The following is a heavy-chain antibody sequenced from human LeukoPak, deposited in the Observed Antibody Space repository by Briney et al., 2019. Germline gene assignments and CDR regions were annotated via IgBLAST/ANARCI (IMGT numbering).Heavy chain of an antibody. CDR2: IYYSGST. Sequence: SSETLSLTCTVSGGSISSSSYYWGWIRQPPGKGLEWIGSIYYSGSTYYNPSLKSRVTISVDTSKNQFSLRLSSVTAADTAVYYCARWDGDYWAFDYWGQGTLVTVSS. J-gene: IGHJ4*02. CDR3: ARWDGDYWAFDY. CDR1: GGSISSSSYY. D-gene: IGHD4-17*01. V-gene: IGHV4-39*07.